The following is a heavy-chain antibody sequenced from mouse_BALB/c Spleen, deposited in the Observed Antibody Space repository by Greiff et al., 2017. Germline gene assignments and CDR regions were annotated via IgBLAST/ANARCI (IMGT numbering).Heavy chain of an antibody. D-gene: IGHD3-3*01. CDR3: ARDIEGRYYFDY. Sequence: VHLVESGGGLVQPGGSLRLSCATSGFTFTDYYMSWVRQPPGKALEWLGFIRNKANGYTTEYSASVKGRFTISRDNSQSILYLQMNTLRAEDSATYYCARDIEGRYYFDYWGQGTTLTVSS. CDR2: IRNKANGYTT. V-gene: IGHV7-3*02. CDR1: GFTFTDYY. J-gene: IGHJ2*01.